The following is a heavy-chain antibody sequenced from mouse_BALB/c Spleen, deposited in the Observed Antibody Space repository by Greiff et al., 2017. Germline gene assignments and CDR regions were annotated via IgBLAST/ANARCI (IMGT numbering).Heavy chain of an antibody. V-gene: IGHV1-82*01. Sequence: QVQLKESGPELVKPGASVKISCKASGYAFSSSWMNWVKQRPGQGLEWIGRIYPGDGDTNYNGKFKGKATLTADKSSSTAYMQLSSLTSVDSAVYFCARLGITKGFDYWGQGTTLTVSS. CDR2: IYPGDGDT. CDR1: GYAFSSSW. CDR3: ARLGITKGFDY. D-gene: IGHD2-4*01. J-gene: IGHJ2*01.